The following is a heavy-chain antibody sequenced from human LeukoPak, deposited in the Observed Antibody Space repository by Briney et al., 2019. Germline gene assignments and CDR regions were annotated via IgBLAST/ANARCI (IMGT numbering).Heavy chain of an antibody. J-gene: IGHJ4*02. CDR3: AGGEGELPVDY. CDR2: INHSGST. Sequence: SETLSLTCAVYGGSFSDYYWTWIRQPPGKGLEWIGEINHSGSTNYNPSLKRRVTISVDTSKNQFSLKLSSVTAADTALYYCAGGEGELPVDYWGQGTLVTVSS. V-gene: IGHV4-34*01. D-gene: IGHD1-26*01. CDR1: GGSFSDYY.